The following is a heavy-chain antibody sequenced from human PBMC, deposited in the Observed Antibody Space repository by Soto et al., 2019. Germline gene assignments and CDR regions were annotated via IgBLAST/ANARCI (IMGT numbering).Heavy chain of an antibody. V-gene: IGHV3-64D*06. CDR2: ISSNGVST. D-gene: IGHD3-10*01. CDR3: LKDRFVNY. Sequence: AWSMSRSCSSSRLKFNDYAMHWFRQAAGKGLKYVSSISSNGVSTYYADSVKGRFTISRDNSKNTLYLQMNSLRVEDTAVYYCLKDRFVNYCGQGALVTVSS. CDR1: RLKFNDYA. J-gene: IGHJ4*02.